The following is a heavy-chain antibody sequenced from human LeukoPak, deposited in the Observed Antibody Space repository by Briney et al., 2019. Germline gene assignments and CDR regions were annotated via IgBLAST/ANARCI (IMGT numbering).Heavy chain of an antibody. CDR2: INPNSGGT. CDR3: ARTLGELIFDY. V-gene: IGHV1-2*02. J-gene: IGHJ4*02. D-gene: IGHD1-26*01. CDR1: GYTFTGYY. Sequence: ASVKVSCKASGYTFTGYYMHWVRRAPGQGLEWMGWINPNSGGTNYAQKFQGRVTMTRDTSISTTYMELSSLRSEDTAVYYCARTLGELIFDYWGQGTLVTVSS.